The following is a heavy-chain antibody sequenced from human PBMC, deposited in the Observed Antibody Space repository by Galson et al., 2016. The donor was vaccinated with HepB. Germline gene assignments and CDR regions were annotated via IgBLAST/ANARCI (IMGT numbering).Heavy chain of an antibody. Sequence: SVKVSCKASGGTFSTYAIIWVRQAPGQGLEWMGRIIPILNIATYAQEFQGRVTITADTSTSTTYLELSSLRSEDTAIYYCARGGSSGYYSTMGFWGQGTLVTVSS. J-gene: IGHJ4*02. D-gene: IGHD3-22*01. CDR3: ARGGSSGYYSTMGF. V-gene: IGHV1-69*04. CDR1: GGTFSTYA. CDR2: IIPILNIA.